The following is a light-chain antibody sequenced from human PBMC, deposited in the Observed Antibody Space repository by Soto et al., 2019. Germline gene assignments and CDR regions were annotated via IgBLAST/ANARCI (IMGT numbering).Light chain of an antibody. V-gene: IGLV2-23*02. CDR2: EVS. CDR1: SSDVGSYNL. CDR3: CSYAGSSTYVV. Sequence: QSVLTQPASVSGSPGQSITISCTGTSSDVGSYNLVSWYQQHPGKASKLMIYEVSKRPSGVSNRFSGSKSGNTASLTISGLQAEDEADYYCCSYAGSSTYVVFGGGTQLTVL. J-gene: IGLJ2*01.